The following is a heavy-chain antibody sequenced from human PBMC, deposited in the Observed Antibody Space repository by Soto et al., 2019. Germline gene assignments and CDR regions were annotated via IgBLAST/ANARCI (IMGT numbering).Heavy chain of an antibody. CDR3: ARGWTFDL. CDR2: INGGGDST. V-gene: IGHV3-23*01. D-gene: IGHD1-1*01. J-gene: IGHJ4*02. Sequence: GSLRLSCEASGLTFSSYAMSWVRQAPGKGLEWVSGINGGGDSTYFADSVRGRFTISRDNSKNNLFLQMNSLRAEDTAVYYCARGWTFDLWGQGTLVTVSS. CDR1: GLTFSSYA.